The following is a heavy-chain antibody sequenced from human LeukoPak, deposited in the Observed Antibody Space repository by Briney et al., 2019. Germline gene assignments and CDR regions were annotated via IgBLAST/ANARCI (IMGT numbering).Heavy chain of an antibody. V-gene: IGHV4-59*01. J-gene: IGHJ1*01. D-gene: IGHD2-8*01. CDR3: ASSTIYCTNGVCYTAVYFQH. CDR2: IYYSGST. Sequence: SETLSLTCTVSGGSISSYYWSWIRQPPGKGLEWIGYIYYSGSTNYNPSLKSRVTISVDTSKNQFSLKLSSVTAADTAVYYCASSTIYCTNGVCYTAVYFQHWGQGTLVTVSS. CDR1: GGSISSYY.